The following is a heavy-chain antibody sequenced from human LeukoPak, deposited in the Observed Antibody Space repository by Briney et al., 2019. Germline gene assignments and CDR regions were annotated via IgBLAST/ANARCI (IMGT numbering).Heavy chain of an antibody. CDR3: ARVGNAGYSNWFDP. J-gene: IGHJ5*02. CDR2: IYTSGST. Sequence: SETLSLTCTVSGGSISSYYWSWIRQHAGKGLEGIGRIYTSGSTNYNPSLKSRVTMSVDTSKNQFSLKLSSVTAADTAVYYCARVGNAGYSNWFDPWGQGTLVTVSS. D-gene: IGHD6-13*01. CDR1: GGSISSYY. V-gene: IGHV4-4*07.